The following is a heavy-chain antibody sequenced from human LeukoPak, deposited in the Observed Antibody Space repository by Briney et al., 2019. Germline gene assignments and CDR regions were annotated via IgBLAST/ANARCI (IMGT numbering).Heavy chain of an antibody. Sequence: SGTLSLTCAVSGGSISSSNWWSRVRQPPGKGLEWIGEIYHSGSTNYNPSLKSRVTISVDKSKNQFSLKLSSVTAADTAVYYCARGGFNYYDSSGYYYTLDYWGQGTLVTVSS. CDR1: GGSISSSNW. D-gene: IGHD3-22*01. V-gene: IGHV4-4*02. CDR3: ARGGFNYYDSSGYYYTLDY. CDR2: IYHSGST. J-gene: IGHJ4*02.